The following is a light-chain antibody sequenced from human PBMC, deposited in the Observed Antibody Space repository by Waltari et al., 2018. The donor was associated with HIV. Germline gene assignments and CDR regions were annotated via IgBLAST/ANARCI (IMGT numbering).Light chain of an antibody. CDR2: DVS. V-gene: IGLV2-8*01. CDR3: SSYAGSNNWVV. J-gene: IGLJ2*01. Sequence: QSALTQPPSASGSPGQSVTISCTGTSSDVGGYKYFSWYQQHPGKAPKLMIYDVSKRPSGVPDRFSGSKYGNTASLTVSGLQAEDEADYYCSSYAGSNNWVVFGGGTKLTVL. CDR1: SSDVGGYKY.